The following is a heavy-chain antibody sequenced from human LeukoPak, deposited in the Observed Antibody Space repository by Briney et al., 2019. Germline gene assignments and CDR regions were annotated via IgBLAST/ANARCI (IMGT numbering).Heavy chain of an antibody. J-gene: IGHJ4*02. CDR1: GFTFSSYA. CDR3: ATPRASRYCSGGSCQNYFDY. Sequence: GGSLRLSCAASGFTFSSYAMSWVRQAPGKGLEWVSAISCSGGSTYYADSVKGRFTISRDNSKNTLYMKMNSLRAEDTDLYYCATPRASRYCSGGSCQNYFDYWGQGTLVTVSS. CDR2: ISCSGGST. D-gene: IGHD2-15*01. V-gene: IGHV3-23*01.